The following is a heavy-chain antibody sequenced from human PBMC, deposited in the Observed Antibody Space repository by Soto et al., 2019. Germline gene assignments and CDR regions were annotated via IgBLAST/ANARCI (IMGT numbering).Heavy chain of an antibody. CDR3: ARLVRVVVPYFFDS. D-gene: IGHD3-3*01. J-gene: IGHJ4*02. Sequence: SGPTLVNPTQTLTLTCTFSEFSPSTSGMCVSWIRQPPGKALEWLARIDWDDDKYYSTSLETRLTISKDTSKNQVVLTMTNVDPVDTATYFCARLVRVVVPYFFDSWGQGTLVTVSS. CDR2: IDWDDDK. CDR1: EFSPSTSGMC. V-gene: IGHV2-70*11.